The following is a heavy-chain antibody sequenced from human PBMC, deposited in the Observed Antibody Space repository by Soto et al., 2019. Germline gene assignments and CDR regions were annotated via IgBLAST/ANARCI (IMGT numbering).Heavy chain of an antibody. D-gene: IGHD3-3*01. J-gene: IGHJ4*02. CDR3: ARVRYYDFWNGYELDY. V-gene: IGHV4-61*01. Sequence: SETLSLTCTVSGGSVSSGSYYWSWIRQPPGKGLEWIGYIYYSGSTNYNPSLKSRVTISVDTSKNQFSLKLSSVAAADTAVYYCARVRYYDFWNGYELDYWGQGTLVTVSS. CDR1: GGSVSSGSYY. CDR2: IYYSGST.